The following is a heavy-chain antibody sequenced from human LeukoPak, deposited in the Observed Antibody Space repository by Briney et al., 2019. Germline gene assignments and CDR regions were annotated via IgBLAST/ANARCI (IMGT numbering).Heavy chain of an antibody. D-gene: IGHD5-18*01. CDR2: IDPSDSYT. Sequence: GESLRISCKGSGYSFTSYWISWVRQMPAKGLAWMGRIDPSDSYTNYSPSFQGHVTISADKSISTAYLQWSSLKASDTAMYYGARARGYSYGSDWDWGQGTLVTVSS. V-gene: IGHV5-10-1*01. J-gene: IGHJ4*02. CDR1: GYSFTSYW. CDR3: ARARGYSYGSDWD.